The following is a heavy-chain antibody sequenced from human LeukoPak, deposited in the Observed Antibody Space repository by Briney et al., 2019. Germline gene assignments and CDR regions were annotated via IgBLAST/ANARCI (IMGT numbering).Heavy chain of an antibody. Sequence: GGSLRLSCAASGFTLSSYAMSWVRQAPGKGLEWVSAISGSGGSTYYADSVKGRFTISRDNSKNTLYLQMNSLRAEDTAVYYCAKDLGVYAIFSSGYFDYWGQGTLVTVSS. CDR2: ISGSGGST. D-gene: IGHD2-8*01. CDR1: GFTLSSYA. J-gene: IGHJ4*02. V-gene: IGHV3-23*01. CDR3: AKDLGVYAIFSSGYFDY.